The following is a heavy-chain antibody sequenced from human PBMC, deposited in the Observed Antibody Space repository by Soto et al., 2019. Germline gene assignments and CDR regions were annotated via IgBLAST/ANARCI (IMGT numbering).Heavy chain of an antibody. CDR3: ARWWNDEEWVETLDV. CDR1: EFIFSEYG. D-gene: IGHD1-1*01. CDR2: IYYDGSNE. V-gene: IGHV3-33*01. Sequence: QVQLVESGGAVVQPGRSLRLSCGASEFIFSEYGMHWVRQAPGKGLEWVAVIYYDGSNEHYSESVRGRFTISRDNSKNMLYLEMNSLRAEDTAIYYCARWWNDEEWVETLDVWGQGTTVTVSS. J-gene: IGHJ6*01.